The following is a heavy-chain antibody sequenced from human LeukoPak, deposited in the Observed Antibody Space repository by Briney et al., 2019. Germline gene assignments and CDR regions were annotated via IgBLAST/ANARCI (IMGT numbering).Heavy chain of an antibody. CDR3: ARDANYYDSSGYPKYYFDY. CDR2: IYTSGST. J-gene: IGHJ4*02. D-gene: IGHD3-22*01. CDR1: GGSISSYY. V-gene: IGHV4-4*07. Sequence: SETLSLTCTVSGGSISSYYWSWIRQPAGKGLEWIGRIYTSGSTNYNPSLKSRVTMSVGTSKNQFSLKLSSVTAADTAVYYCARDANYYDSSGYPKYYFDYWGQGTLVTVSS.